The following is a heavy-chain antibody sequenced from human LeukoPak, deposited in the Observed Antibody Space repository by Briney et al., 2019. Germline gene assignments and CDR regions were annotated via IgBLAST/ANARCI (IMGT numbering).Heavy chain of an antibody. V-gene: IGHV4-61*02. J-gene: IGHJ4*02. CDR2: IYTSGST. Sequence: SETLSLTCTVSGGSISSGSYYWSWIRQPAGKGLEWIGRIYTSGSTNYNPSLKSRVTISVDTSKNQFSLKLSSVTAADTAVYYCARASAFFRPPADWGQGTLVTVSS. CDR1: GGSISSGSYY. CDR3: ARASAFFRPPAD. D-gene: IGHD3-3*02.